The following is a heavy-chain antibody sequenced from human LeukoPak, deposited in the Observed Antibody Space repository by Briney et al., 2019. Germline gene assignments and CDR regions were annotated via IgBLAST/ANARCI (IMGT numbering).Heavy chain of an antibody. CDR1: GFTFSSYA. V-gene: IGHV3-30-3*01. J-gene: IGHJ4*02. CDR2: ISYDGSNK. Sequence: PGGSLRLSCAASGFTFSSYAMHWVRQAPGKGLEWVAVISYDGSNKYYADSVKGRFTISRDNSKNTLYLQMNSLRAEDTAVYYCARDRNGDLQFDYWGQGTLVTVSS. CDR3: ARDRNGDLQFDY. D-gene: IGHD3-10*01.